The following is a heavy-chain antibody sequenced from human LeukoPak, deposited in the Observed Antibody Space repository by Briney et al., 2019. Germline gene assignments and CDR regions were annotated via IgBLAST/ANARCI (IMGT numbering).Heavy chain of an antibody. CDR2: IYYSGST. V-gene: IGHV4-59*11. D-gene: IGHD3-10*01. CDR3: ARSITMVRGVPRHFDY. J-gene: IGHJ4*02. CDR1: GGSISSHY. Sequence: PSETLSLTCTVSGGSISSHYWSWIRQPPGKGLEWIGYIYYSGSTNYNPSLKSRVTISVDTSKNQFSLKLSSVTAADTAVYYCARSITMVRGVPRHFDYWGQGTLVTVSS.